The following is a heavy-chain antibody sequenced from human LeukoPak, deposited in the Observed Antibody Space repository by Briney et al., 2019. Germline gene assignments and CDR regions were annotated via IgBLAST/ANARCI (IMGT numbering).Heavy chain of an antibody. CDR1: GGSFSGYY. V-gene: IGHV4-34*01. CDR3: ARGHDIVVVPAATGFDY. J-gene: IGHJ4*02. Sequence: PSETLSLTCAVYGGSFSGYYWSWIRQPPGKGLEWIGEINHSGSTNYNPSLKSRVTISVDTSKNQFSLKLSSVTAADTAVYYCARGHDIVVVPAATGFDYWGQGTLATVSS. D-gene: IGHD2-2*01. CDR2: INHSGST.